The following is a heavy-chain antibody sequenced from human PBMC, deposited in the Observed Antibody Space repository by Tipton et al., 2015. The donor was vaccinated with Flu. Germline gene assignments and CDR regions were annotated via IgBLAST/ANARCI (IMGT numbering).Heavy chain of an antibody. CDR2: IKQDGSVK. J-gene: IGHJ4*02. CDR1: GFTFGSYW. D-gene: IGHD6-13*01. Sequence: SLRLSCAASGFTFGSYWMTWVRQAPGKGLEWVANIKQDGSVKYYVDSVKGRFTISRDNARNSLYLQMNSLRAEDTAVYYCARAIAAAGSYWGQGTLVTVSS. V-gene: IGHV3-7*04. CDR3: ARAIAAAGSY.